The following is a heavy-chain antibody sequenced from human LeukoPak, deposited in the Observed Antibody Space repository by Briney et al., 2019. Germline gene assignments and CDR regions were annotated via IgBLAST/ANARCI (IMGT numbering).Heavy chain of an antibody. V-gene: IGHV3-48*03. J-gene: IGHJ6*02. D-gene: IGHD4-11*01. Sequence: PGGSLRLSCAACGFTFSIYEMNWVRQAPGKGGECVSYISSSGSTIYYADSVKGRFTISRDNAKNSLYLQMNSMRAEDKAVYYCARFHDYSNYGRYYYYGMDVWGQGTTVTVSS. CDR3: ARFHDYSNYGRYYYYGMDV. CDR1: GFTFSIYE. CDR2: ISSSGSTI.